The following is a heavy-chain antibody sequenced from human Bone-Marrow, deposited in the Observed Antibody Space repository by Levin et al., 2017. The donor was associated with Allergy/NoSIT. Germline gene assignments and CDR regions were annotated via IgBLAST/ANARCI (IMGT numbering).Heavy chain of an antibody. Sequence: PGGSLRLSCAASGFTFSSYAMHWVRQAPGKGLEYVSAISSNGGSAYYANSVKGRFTISRDNSKNTLYLQMGSLRAEDMAVYYCARDRFDCSGGSCYPVWYFDRWGRGTLVTVSS. CDR3: ARDRFDCSGGSCYPVWYFDR. CDR1: GFTFSSYA. CDR2: ISSNGGSA. V-gene: IGHV3-64*01. D-gene: IGHD2-15*01. J-gene: IGHJ2*01.